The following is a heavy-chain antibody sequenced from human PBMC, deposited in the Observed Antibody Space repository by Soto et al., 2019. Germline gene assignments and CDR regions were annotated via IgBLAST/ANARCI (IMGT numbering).Heavy chain of an antibody. D-gene: IGHD6-6*01. J-gene: IGHJ4*02. V-gene: IGHV1-46*03. CDR2: INPSGGST. Sequence: QVQLVQSGAEVKKPGASVKASCKASGYTFTSYYMHWVRQARGQGLEWMGIINPSGGSTRYAQKFQGRDTMTRDPSTNTVYMELSSLKSEDTTVYCCATTYSSSPRGDYWGQGTLVTVSS. CDR3: ATTYSSSPRGDY. CDR1: GYTFTSYY.